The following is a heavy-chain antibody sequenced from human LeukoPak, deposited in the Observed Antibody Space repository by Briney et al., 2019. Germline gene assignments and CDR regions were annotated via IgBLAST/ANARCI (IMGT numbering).Heavy chain of an antibody. CDR3: ARSGDYYDILTGYYTIGEWFDP. CDR1: GGSISSSSYY. D-gene: IGHD3-9*01. Sequence: SETLSLTCTVSGGSISSSSYYWGWIRQPPGKGLEWIGSIYHSGSTYYNPSLKSRVTISVDTSKNQFSLKLSSVTAADTAVYYCARSGDYYDILTGYYTIGEWFDPWGQGTLVTVSS. J-gene: IGHJ5*02. V-gene: IGHV4-39*07. CDR2: IYHSGST.